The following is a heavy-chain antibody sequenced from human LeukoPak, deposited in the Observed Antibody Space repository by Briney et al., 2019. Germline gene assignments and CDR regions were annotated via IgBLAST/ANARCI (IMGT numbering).Heavy chain of an antibody. Sequence: GSLRLSCAASGFPFSSYSMNWVRQAPGKGLEWVSSISSSSSYIYYADSVKGRFTISRDNAKNSLYLQMNSLRAEDTAVYYCARDRVRYYYDSSPIDYWGQGTLVTVSS. CDR1: GFPFSSYS. V-gene: IGHV3-21*01. CDR3: ARDRVRYYYDSSPIDY. CDR2: ISSSSSYI. J-gene: IGHJ4*02. D-gene: IGHD3-22*01.